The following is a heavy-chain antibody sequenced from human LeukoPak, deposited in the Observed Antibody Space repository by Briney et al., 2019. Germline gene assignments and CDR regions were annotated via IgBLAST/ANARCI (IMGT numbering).Heavy chain of an antibody. Sequence: PGGSLRLSCAASGFTFDDYAMHWVRQAPGKGLEWVSGISWNSGSIGYADSVKGRFTISRDNAKNSLYLQMNSLKAEDMALYYCAKSIALDSSQHVAFDIWGQGTMVTVSS. CDR2: ISWNSGSI. J-gene: IGHJ3*02. CDR3: AKSIALDSSQHVAFDI. CDR1: GFTFDDYA. V-gene: IGHV3-9*03. D-gene: IGHD6-6*01.